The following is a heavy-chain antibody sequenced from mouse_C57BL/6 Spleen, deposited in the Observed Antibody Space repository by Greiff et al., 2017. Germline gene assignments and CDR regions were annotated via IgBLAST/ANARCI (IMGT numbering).Heavy chain of an antibody. CDR1: GFSLTSYG. Sequence: VQLQQSGPGLVQPSQSLSITCTVSGFSLTSYGVHWVRQSPGKGLEWLGVIWSGGSTGYNAAFISRLSISKDNSKSQVFFKMNSLQADDTAIYYCARDPIYGSSHWYFDVWGTGTTVTVSS. D-gene: IGHD1-1*01. J-gene: IGHJ1*03. CDR2: IWSGGST. CDR3: ARDPIYGSSHWYFDV. V-gene: IGHV2-2*01.